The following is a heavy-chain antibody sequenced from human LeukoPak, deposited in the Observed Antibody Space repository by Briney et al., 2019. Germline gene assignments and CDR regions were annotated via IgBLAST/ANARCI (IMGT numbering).Heavy chain of an antibody. Sequence: PSETLSLTCTVSGGSISSYYWSWIRQPPGKGLEWIGYIYYSGSTYYNPSLKSRVTISVDTSKNQFSLKLSSVTAADTAVYYCARQTMFNYYDSSGYYPADYWGQGTLVTVSS. J-gene: IGHJ4*02. D-gene: IGHD3-22*01. CDR1: GGSISSYY. V-gene: IGHV4-59*08. CDR3: ARQTMFNYYDSSGYYPADY. CDR2: IYYSGST.